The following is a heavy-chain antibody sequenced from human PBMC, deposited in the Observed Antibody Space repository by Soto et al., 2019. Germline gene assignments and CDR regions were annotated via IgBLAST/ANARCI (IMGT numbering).Heavy chain of an antibody. CDR3: TTDPRCSIFGVVLPYNWFDP. CDR2: IKSETDGGTI. D-gene: IGHD3-3*01. V-gene: IGHV3-15*07. J-gene: IGHJ5*02. CDR1: GFSFSNAW. Sequence: EVQLVESGGGLVKPGGSLRLSCVASGFSFSNAWMNWVRQAPGKGLEWVGRIKSETDGGTIDYAAPVKGRFIISRDDSKNTLCLQMNSLKSEDAAVYYCTTDPRCSIFGVVLPYNWFDPWGQGTLVTVSS.